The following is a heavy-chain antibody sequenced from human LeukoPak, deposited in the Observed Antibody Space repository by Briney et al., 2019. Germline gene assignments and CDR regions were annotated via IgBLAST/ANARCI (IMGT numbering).Heavy chain of an antibody. J-gene: IGHJ4*02. V-gene: IGHV4-59*01. CDR1: GGSISGYY. CDR3: ARVRKFSGYDFDY. Sequence: SETLSLTCTASGGSISGYYWSWIRQPPGKGPEWVGYIYYSGSTNYNPSLMSRVTISVDTSRNQFSLRLTSVTAADTAAYYCARVRKFSGYDFDYWGQGTLVTVSS. D-gene: IGHD5-12*01. CDR2: IYYSGST.